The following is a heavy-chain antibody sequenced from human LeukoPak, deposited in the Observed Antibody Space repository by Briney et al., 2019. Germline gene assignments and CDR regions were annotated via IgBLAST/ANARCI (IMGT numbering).Heavy chain of an antibody. CDR2: INDSGGNT. V-gene: IGHV3-23*01. CDR3: AKTSAGIRGGYFDY. D-gene: IGHD3-10*01. CDR1: GFTFSSYA. J-gene: IGHJ4*02. Sequence: PGGSLRLSCAVSGFTFSSYATSWVRQAPGKGLEWVSLINDSGGNTYYADSVKGRFTISRDNSKNTLFLQMSSLRAEDTAVYYCAKTSAGIRGGYFDYWGQGTLVTVSS.